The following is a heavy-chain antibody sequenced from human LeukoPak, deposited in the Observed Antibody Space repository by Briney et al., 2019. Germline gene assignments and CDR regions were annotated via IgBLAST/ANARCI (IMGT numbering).Heavy chain of an antibody. CDR3: AKCGSGSNFDY. Sequence: GGSLRLSCAASGFTFSSYWMSWVRQTPGKGLEWVAHLNQDGSERYYVDSAKGRFTISRENAKNSLYLQMNSLRAEDTAVYYCAKCGSGSNFDYWGQGILVTVSS. CDR2: LNQDGSER. D-gene: IGHD3-10*01. J-gene: IGHJ4*02. CDR1: GFTFSSYW. V-gene: IGHV3-7*02.